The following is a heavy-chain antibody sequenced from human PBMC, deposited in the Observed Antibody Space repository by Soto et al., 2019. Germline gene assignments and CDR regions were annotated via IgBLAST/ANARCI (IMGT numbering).Heavy chain of an antibody. CDR1: VFTFSSYS. CDR2: ISSSSSYI. V-gene: IGHV3-21*01. J-gene: IGHJ4*02. Sequence: GGSLRLSCAASVFTFSSYSMNWVRQAPGKGLEWVSSISSSSSYIYYADSVKGRFTISRDNAKNSLYLQMNSLRAEDTAVYYCARDPMDTAMVTLFDYWGQGTLVTVSS. CDR3: ARDPMDTAMVTLFDY. D-gene: IGHD5-18*01.